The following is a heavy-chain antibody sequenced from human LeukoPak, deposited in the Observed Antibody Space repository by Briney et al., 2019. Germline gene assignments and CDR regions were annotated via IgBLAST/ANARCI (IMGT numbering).Heavy chain of an antibody. D-gene: IGHD6-19*01. CDR2: MYYSGST. Sequence: SETLSLTCTVSGGSISGHYWSWIRQPPGKGLECLGYMYYSGSTNYNPSLKSRVTISMGTSRNQFSLKLTSVTAADTAVYYCARGLGAVAGTRDYWGQGTLVTVSS. CDR3: ARGLGAVAGTRDY. J-gene: IGHJ4*02. CDR1: GGSISGHY. V-gene: IGHV4-59*11.